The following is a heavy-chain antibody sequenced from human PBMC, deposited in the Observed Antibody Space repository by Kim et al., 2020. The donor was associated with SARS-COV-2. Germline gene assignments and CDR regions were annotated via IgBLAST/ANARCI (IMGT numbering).Heavy chain of an antibody. CDR2: QSGMTT. CDR3: ARDGAS. V-gene: IGHV3-7*01. J-gene: IGHJ5*02. Sequence: QSGMTTTYANSVRERFTISRDNAESSLYLQMNSLSAEDTAMYYCARDGASWGQGTLVTVSS. D-gene: IGHD3-10*01.